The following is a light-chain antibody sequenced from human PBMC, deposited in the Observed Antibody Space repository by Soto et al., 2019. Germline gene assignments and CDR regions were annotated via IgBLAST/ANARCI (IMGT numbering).Light chain of an antibody. J-gene: IGLJ7*01. Sequence: QSALAQPASVSGSPGQSITISCTGTSNDIGGYDYVSWYQHHPGIAPKLIIYDVSDRPSGVSNRFSGSKSGNTASLTISGLQAEDEAEYYCNSYTTTSPLDVFGSGTQLTVL. CDR3: NSYTTTSPLDV. CDR2: DVS. CDR1: SNDIGGYDY. V-gene: IGLV2-14*03.